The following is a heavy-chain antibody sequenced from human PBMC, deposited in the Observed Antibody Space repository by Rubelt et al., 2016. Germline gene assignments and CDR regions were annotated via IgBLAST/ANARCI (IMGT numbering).Heavy chain of an antibody. CDR2: ITHSGST. D-gene: IGHD6-13*01. CDR3: GRRLASAAAAQRRLWFDP. Sequence: QVQLQQWGAGLLKPSETLSLTCAVYGGSFSGYYWSWIRQPPGKGLEWIGEITHSGSTNYHPSLKSRVTISVETSRSHSSLRLGTVTTADTALYYCGRRLASAAAAQRRLWFDPWGQGTMVTVSS. J-gene: IGHJ5*02. V-gene: IGHV4-34*01. CDR1: GGSFSGYY.